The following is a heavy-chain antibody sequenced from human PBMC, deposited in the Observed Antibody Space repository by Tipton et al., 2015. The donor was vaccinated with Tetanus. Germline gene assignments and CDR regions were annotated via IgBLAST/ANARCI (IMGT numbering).Heavy chain of an antibody. CDR2: MYHSGQA. Sequence: TLSLTCSVSGGSISSTDYYWSWIRQPPGKGLEWIWYMYHSGQAYYNSSLKSRVVILVDTSKNQFSLKLSSVTAADTAVYYCARYSIVATSNNWFDPWGQGTLVTVSS. J-gene: IGHJ5*02. CDR3: ARYSIVATSNNWFDP. D-gene: IGHD5-12*01. V-gene: IGHV4-30-4*01. CDR1: GGSISSTDYY.